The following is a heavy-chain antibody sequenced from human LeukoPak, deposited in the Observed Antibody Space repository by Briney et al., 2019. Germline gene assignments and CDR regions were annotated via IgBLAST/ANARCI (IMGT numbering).Heavy chain of an antibody. Sequence: SETLSLTCTVSGGSISSGDYYWSWLRQPPGKGLEWIGYIYYSGSTYYNPSPKSRVTISVDTSKNQFSLKLSSVTAADTAVYYCARGCSSTSCYDAFDIWGQGTMVTVSS. V-gene: IGHV4-30-4*01. CDR2: IYYSGST. D-gene: IGHD2-2*01. CDR3: ARGCSSTSCYDAFDI. J-gene: IGHJ3*02. CDR1: GGSISSGDYY.